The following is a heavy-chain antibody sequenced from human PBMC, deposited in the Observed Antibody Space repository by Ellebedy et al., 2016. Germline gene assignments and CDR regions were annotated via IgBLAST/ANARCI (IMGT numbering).Heavy chain of an antibody. CDR2: IWGSGDST. V-gene: IGHV3-23*01. J-gene: IGHJ4*02. D-gene: IGHD6-19*01. CDR3: AKGGWLDN. Sequence: GGSLRLSCAASGFTFSTYIMTWVRQAPGKGLEWVSAIWGSGDSTYYADSVKGRFTISRDNSENTLYLQLNSLRAEDTAVYYCAKGGWLDNWGQGALVIVSS. CDR1: GFTFSTYI.